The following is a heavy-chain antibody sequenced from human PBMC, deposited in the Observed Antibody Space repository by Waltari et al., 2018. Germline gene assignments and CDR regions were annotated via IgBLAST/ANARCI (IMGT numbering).Heavy chain of an antibody. Sequence: QVQLQESGPGLVQPSGTLSLTCAVTGGPISRNYWWSWVRQSPDKGLEWIGQIHHSGRIIYNPSLKSRVTISEDTSKNQFSLKVNAVTAADTAVYYCASDRGVGLYLDNWGQGTLVSISS. CDR2: IHHSGRI. J-gene: IGHJ4*02. CDR3: ASDRGVGLYLDN. CDR1: GGPISRNYW. V-gene: IGHV4-4*02. D-gene: IGHD2-8*02.